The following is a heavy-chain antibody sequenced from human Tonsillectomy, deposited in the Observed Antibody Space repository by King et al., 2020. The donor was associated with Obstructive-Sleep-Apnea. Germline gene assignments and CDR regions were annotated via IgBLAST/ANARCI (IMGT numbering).Heavy chain of an antibody. J-gene: IGHJ4*02. V-gene: IGHV3-30*02. D-gene: IGHD6-19*01. CDR1: GVTFSNYG. CDR3: ARGSYSSGWEGDY. Sequence: VQLVQSGGGVVQPGRSLRLSCAASGVTFSNYGMHWVRQAPGKGLEWVAFIRYDGSNKYYGDSVKGRFTISRDNSKNTQYLQRNSLRPEDTAVYYCARGSYSSGWEGDYWGQGTLVIVSS. CDR2: IRYDGSNK.